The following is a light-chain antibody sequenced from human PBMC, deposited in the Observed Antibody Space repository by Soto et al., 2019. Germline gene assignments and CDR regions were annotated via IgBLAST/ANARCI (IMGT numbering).Light chain of an antibody. J-gene: IGKJ1*01. CDR3: QQYNHYSGT. Sequence: DIQVTQSPSTLSASVGDRVTITCRASQSVNDWVAWYQQKPGKAPKLLINRASYLKSGVPSRFSGSGYGTEFTLTISSLQPDDFATYYCQQYNHYSGTFGQGTKVEIK. V-gene: IGKV1-5*03. CDR1: QSVNDW. CDR2: RAS.